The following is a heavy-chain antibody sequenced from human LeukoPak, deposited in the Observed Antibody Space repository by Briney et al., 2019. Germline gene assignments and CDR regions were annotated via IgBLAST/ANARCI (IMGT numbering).Heavy chain of an antibody. J-gene: IGHJ4*02. D-gene: IGHD3-10*01. Sequence: SETLSLTCTVSGGSIRSYYRSWIRQPAGKGLEWIGRIYTSGSTNYNPSLKSRVTMSVDTSKNQFSLKLSSVTAADTAVYYCARDSHHYYGSGSYYNYFDYWGQGTLVTVSS. CDR3: ARDSHHYYGSGSYYNYFDY. CDR1: GGSIRSYY. V-gene: IGHV4-4*07. CDR2: IYTSGST.